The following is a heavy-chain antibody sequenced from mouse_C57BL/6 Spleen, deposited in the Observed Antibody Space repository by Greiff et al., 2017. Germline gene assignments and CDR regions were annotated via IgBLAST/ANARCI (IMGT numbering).Heavy chain of an antibody. J-gene: IGHJ4*01. Sequence: QVQLQQPGAELVMPGASVKLSCKASGYTFTSYWMHWVKQRPGQGLEWIGEIDPSDSYTNYNQKFKGKSTLTVDKSSSTSYMQLSSLTSEDSAVYYCARGGSGKAMDYWGQGTSGTVSA. CDR1: GYTFTSYW. CDR3: ARGGSGKAMDY. CDR2: IDPSDSYT. D-gene: IGHD1-3*01. V-gene: IGHV1-69*01.